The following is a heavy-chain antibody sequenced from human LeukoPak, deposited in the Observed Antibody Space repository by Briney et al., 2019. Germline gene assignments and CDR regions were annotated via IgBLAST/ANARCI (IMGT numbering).Heavy chain of an antibody. J-gene: IGHJ4*02. V-gene: IGHV4-59*01. CDR1: GGSISSYY. CDR3: ARHYDSSGCIDY. Sequence: SETLSLTRTVSGGSISSYYWSWIRQPPGKGLEWIGYIYYSGSTNYNPSLKSRVTISVDTPKNQFSLKLSSVTAADTAVYYCARHYDSSGCIDYWGQGTLVTVSS. D-gene: IGHD3-22*01. CDR2: IYYSGST.